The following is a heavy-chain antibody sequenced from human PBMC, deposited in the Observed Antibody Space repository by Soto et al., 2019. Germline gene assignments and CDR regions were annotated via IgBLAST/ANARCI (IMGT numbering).Heavy chain of an antibody. CDR1: GYTFSTYG. J-gene: IGHJ6*02. CDR3: ARDGGGADIVVMGPAGYYYGMDV. Sequence: QVQLVQSGPEVKKPGASVRVSCKASGYTFSTYGISWVRQAPGQGLEWMGWISGYNGDTNYAQKFQGRVTMTTDTSTNTAYLELRSLKSDDTAVYYCARDGGGADIVVMGPAGYYYGMDVWGQGTTVTVSS. V-gene: IGHV1-18*01. D-gene: IGHD2-15*01. CDR2: ISGYNGDT.